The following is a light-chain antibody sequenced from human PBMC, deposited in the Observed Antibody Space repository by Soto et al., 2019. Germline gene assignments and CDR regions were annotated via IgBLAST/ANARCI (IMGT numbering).Light chain of an antibody. CDR3: QQFDNWPELT. V-gene: IGKV3-15*01. Sequence: EIVMTQSPATLSVSPGDRATLSCRASQSVSSNLAWYQQKPGQAPRLLIYGASTRATGIPARFSGSGSGTEFTLTISSLQSEDLAVYYCQQFDNWPELTFGGGTKVDIK. J-gene: IGKJ4*01. CDR1: QSVSSN. CDR2: GAS.